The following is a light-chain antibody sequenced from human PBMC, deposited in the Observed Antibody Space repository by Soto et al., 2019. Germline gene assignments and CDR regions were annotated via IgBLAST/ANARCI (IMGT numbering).Light chain of an antibody. J-gene: IGKJ5*01. V-gene: IGKV3D-15*01. Sequence: ETVMTQSPVTLSLTPGEGATLSCRASQNVYTNLAWYQQKPGQAPRLLIYDASTRATGIPARFSGSGSGTEFTLSVSSLQSEDFAVYYCQQYKNWPPLTFGQGTRLEI. CDR3: QQYKNWPPLT. CDR1: QNVYTN. CDR2: DAS.